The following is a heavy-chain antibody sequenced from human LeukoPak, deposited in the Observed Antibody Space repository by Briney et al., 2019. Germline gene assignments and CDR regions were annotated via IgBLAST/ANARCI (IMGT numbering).Heavy chain of an antibody. V-gene: IGHV1-69*13. CDR2: IIPIFGTA. D-gene: IGHD3-10*01. CDR1: GGTFSSYA. Sequence: ASVKVSCKASGGTFSSYAISWVRQAPGQGLEWMGGIIPIFGTANYAQKFQGRVTITADESTSTAYMELSSLRSEDTAVYYCARGVGLLWFGGEKNWFDPWGQGTLVTVSS. J-gene: IGHJ5*02. CDR3: ARGVGLLWFGGEKNWFDP.